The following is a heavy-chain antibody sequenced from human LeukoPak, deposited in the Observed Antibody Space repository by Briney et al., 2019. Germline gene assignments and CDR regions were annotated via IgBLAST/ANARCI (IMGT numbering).Heavy chain of an antibody. J-gene: IGHJ4*02. D-gene: IGHD3-9*01. CDR2: ISYDGSNK. CDR3: AKGGDYDILTGYSPPADY. V-gene: IGHV3-30-3*01. Sequence: GGSLRLSCAASGFTFSSYATHWVRQAPGKGLEWVAVISYDGSNKYYADSVKGRFTISRDNSKNTLYLQMNSLRAEDTAVYYCAKGGDYDILTGYSPPADYWGQGTLVTVSS. CDR1: GFTFSSYA.